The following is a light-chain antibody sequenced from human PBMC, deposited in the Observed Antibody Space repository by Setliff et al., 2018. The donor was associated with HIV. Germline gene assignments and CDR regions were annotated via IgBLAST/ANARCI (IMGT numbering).Light chain of an antibody. V-gene: IGLV1-47*02. CDR3: AAWDDSLTTFYV. J-gene: IGLJ1*01. CDR1: SSNIGANS. Sequence: QSVLTQPPSVSGTPGQRVTISCSGSSSNIGANSIFWYQQLPGTAPKLLIYNTNQRPSGVPDRFSGSKSGTSASLVISGLRSGDEADYYCAAWDDSLTTFYVFGTGTQLTV. CDR2: NTN.